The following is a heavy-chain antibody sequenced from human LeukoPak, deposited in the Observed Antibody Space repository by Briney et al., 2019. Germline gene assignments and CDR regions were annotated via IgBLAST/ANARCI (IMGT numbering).Heavy chain of an antibody. CDR2: IYYSGST. V-gene: IGHV4-39*01. J-gene: IGHJ4*02. D-gene: IGHD3-3*01. Sequence: PSETLSLTCTVSGGSISSSSYYWGWIRQPPGKGLEWIGSIYYSGSTYYNPSLKSRVTISVDTSKNQFSLKLSSVTAADTAVYYCARHEGLDFWSGYYTAGFHYWGQGTLVTVSS. CDR1: GGSISSSSYY. CDR3: ARHEGLDFWSGYYTAGFHY.